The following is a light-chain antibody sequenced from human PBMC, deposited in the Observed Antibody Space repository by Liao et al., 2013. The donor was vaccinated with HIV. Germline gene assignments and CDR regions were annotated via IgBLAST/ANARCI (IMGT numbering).Light chain of an antibody. V-gene: IGLV3-1*01. CDR3: QAWDSTTRV. J-gene: IGLJ3*02. CDR1: KLGDKF. Sequence: SYEVTQPPSLSVSAGQTASITCSGEKLGDKFVCWYRQKAGQSPVLVIYQDDKRPSGVPERFSGSSSGNTATLTINGTQAVDEADYYCQAWDSTTRVFGGGTKLTVL. CDR2: QDD.